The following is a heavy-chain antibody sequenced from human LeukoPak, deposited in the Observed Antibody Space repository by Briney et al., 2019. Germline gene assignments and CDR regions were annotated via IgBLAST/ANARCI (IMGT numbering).Heavy chain of an antibody. CDR1: GFTFRSYW. CDR3: ATGSDWAFGY. V-gene: IGHV3-7*01. CDR2: ISPDGSVE. D-gene: IGHD6-19*01. J-gene: IGHJ4*02. Sequence: GGSLRLSCAASGFTFRSYWMSWVRQAPGKGLDWVANISPDGSVEHYADSVKGRFTVSRDNARNSLYLQVNSLRAEDTAVYHCATGSDWAFGYWGQGTLVTVSS.